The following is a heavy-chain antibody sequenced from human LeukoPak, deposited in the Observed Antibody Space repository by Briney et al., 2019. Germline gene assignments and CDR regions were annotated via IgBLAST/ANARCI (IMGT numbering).Heavy chain of an antibody. CDR2: ITGSGDTT. CDR3: AKGKWETASYDPWDY. V-gene: IGHV3-23*01. Sequence: PGGSLRLSCAASGFTFSTYSMNWVRLAPGKGLEWVSGITGSGDTTNYADSVRGRFTLSRDSSKNTLYLQMNNLGAEDTAVYFCAKGKWETASYDPWDYWGQGTLVTVSS. J-gene: IGHJ4*02. CDR1: GFTFSTYS. D-gene: IGHD2-21*02.